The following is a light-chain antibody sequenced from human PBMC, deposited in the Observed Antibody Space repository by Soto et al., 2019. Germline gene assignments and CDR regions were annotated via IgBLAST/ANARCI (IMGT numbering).Light chain of an antibody. CDR2: GTA. Sequence: ESVLTQSPGTLSLSPGERATLSCRASQTFSDSYLAWYQQKPGQAPRLLIFGTASRATGIPDRFSGSGSGTDFTLTISRLEPEDFAVYYCQHYGSSAWTFGQGTKVEIK. CDR3: QHYGSSAWT. J-gene: IGKJ1*01. CDR1: QTFSDSY. V-gene: IGKV3-20*01.